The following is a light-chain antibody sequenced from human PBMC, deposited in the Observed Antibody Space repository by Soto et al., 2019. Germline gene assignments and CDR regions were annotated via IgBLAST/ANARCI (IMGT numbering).Light chain of an antibody. CDR3: QQSYSTPRLT. CDR2: AAS. J-gene: IGKJ4*01. CDR1: HSVGSN. V-gene: IGKV1-39*01. Sequence: MTQSPTTLSVSPGETATLSCRASHSVGSNLAWYQQKPGKAPKLLIYAASSLQSGVPSRFSGSGSGTDFTLTISSLQPEDFATYYCQQSYSTPRLTFGGGTKVEIK.